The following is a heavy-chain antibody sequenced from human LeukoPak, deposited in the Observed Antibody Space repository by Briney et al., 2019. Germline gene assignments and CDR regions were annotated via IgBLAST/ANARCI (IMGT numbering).Heavy chain of an antibody. V-gene: IGHV3-66*01. CDR2: ISSGGST. CDR1: GPTVSTNY. J-gene: IGHJ4*02. Sequence: GGSLRLSCTASGPTVSTNYMSWVRQAPGKGLEWVSLISSGGSTYYADSVRDRFTISRDNSKNTLYLQMNNLRAEDTAVYYCARDWGNWNYDYWGQGSLVTVSS. CDR3: ARDWGNWNYDY. D-gene: IGHD1-7*01.